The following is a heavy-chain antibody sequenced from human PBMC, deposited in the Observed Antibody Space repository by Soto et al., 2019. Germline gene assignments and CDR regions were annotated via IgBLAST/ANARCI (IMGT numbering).Heavy chain of an antibody. CDR2: INPVNGDT. CDR1: GYTFNDYY. V-gene: IGHV1-2*02. CDR3: ARTVGAAYYFDF. Sequence: ASVKVSCKTSGYTFNDYYMQWVRQAPGQGLEFMGWINPVNGDTGSAQKFQGRVTMSIDTSNKHFSLSLKSVTAADTAVYYCARTVGAAYYFDFWGQGALVTVSS. J-gene: IGHJ4*02. D-gene: IGHD1-26*01.